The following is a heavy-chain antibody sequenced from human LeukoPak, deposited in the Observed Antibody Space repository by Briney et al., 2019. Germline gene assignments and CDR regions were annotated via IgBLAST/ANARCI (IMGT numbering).Heavy chain of an antibody. CDR1: GGSISSYY. CDR2: IYTSGST. V-gene: IGHV4-4*07. J-gene: IGHJ3*02. CDR3: ARGPHYGDYPAFDI. D-gene: IGHD4-17*01. Sequence: PSQTLSLTCTASGGSISSYYWSWIRQPARQGLESIGRIYTSGSTNYNPSLKSRVTMSVDTSKNQFSLKLSSVTAADTAVYYCARGPHYGDYPAFDIWGQGTMVTVSS.